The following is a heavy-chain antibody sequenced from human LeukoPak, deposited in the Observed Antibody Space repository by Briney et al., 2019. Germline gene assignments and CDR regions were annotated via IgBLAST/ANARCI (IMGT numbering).Heavy chain of an antibody. CDR1: GASISSYF. D-gene: IGHD2-15*01. Sequence: SEPVSLTCSVSGASISSYFWIWIRQPAGKGREWIGRIYPCGSTNYNPSLGSRLTVSVDASRNQFPLTLTSVSAAHTAVYYCARGDKPGQGFDFWGQESLVTVSS. J-gene: IGHJ4*02. CDR3: ARGDKPGQGFDF. V-gene: IGHV4-4*07. CDR2: IYPCGST.